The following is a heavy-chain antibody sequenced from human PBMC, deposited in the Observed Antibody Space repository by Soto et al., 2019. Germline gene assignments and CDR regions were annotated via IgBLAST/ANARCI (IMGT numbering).Heavy chain of an antibody. D-gene: IGHD3-3*02. CDR1: GYTFTNNV. CDR2: VNAGNDNT. CDR3: ARDTHF. V-gene: IGHV1-3*01. Sequence: ASVKVSCKTSGYTFTNNVIHWVRQAPGQRLEWMGWVNAGNDNTSYAQKFQGRVAMTRNMSTSTVYLELSSLKSDDTAVFYCARDTHFWGQGSLVTVSS. J-gene: IGHJ4*02.